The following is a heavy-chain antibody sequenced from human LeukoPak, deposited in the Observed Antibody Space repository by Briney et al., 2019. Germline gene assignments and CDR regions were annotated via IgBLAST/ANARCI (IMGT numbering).Heavy chain of an antibody. D-gene: IGHD3-22*01. J-gene: IGHJ4*02. V-gene: IGHV4-59*12. CDR1: GGSISSYY. CDR3: ATIRVGSLYDSRKAFDY. CDR2: IYYSGST. Sequence: SETLSLTCTVSGGSISSYYWSWIRQPPGKGLEWIGYIYYSGSTNYNPSLKSRVNISIDKSKQHFSLTLSSVTAADTALYYCATIRVGSLYDSRKAFDYWGQGTLVTVSS.